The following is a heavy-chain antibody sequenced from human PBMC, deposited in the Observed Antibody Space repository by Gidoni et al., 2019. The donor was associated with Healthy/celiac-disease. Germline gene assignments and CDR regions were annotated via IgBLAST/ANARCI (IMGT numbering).Heavy chain of an antibody. CDR3: AKDTVICGVVNDYYYMDV. J-gene: IGHJ6*03. D-gene: IGHD3-3*01. CDR1: GFTFSSYA. V-gene: IGHV3-23*01. Sequence: EVQLLESGGGLVQPGGSLRLSCAASGFTFSSYAMSWVRQAPGKGLEWVSAISGSGGSTYYADSVKGRFTISRDNSKNTLYLQMNSLRAEDTAVYYCAKDTVICGVVNDYYYMDVWGKGTTVTVSS. CDR2: ISGSGGST.